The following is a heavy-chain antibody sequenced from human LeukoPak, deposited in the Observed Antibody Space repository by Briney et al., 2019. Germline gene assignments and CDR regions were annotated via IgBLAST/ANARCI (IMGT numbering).Heavy chain of an antibody. Sequence: GGSLRLSCAASGFTFSSYAMSWVRQAPGKGLEWVSAISGSGGSTYYADSVKGRFTISRDNSKNTLYLQMNSLRAEDTAVYYCAKDLRYGGNSGYFDYWGQGTLVTVSS. V-gene: IGHV3-23*01. CDR1: GFTFSSYA. J-gene: IGHJ4*02. CDR3: AKDLRYGGNSGYFDY. CDR2: ISGSGGST. D-gene: IGHD4-23*01.